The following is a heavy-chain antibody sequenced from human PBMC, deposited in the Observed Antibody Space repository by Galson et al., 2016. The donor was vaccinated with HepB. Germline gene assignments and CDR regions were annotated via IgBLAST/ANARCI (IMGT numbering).Heavy chain of an antibody. CDR3: ARDQNYYDTNEYDY. Sequence: SLRLSCAASGFTLSHYAMDWVRQAPGKGLEWVAFISYDGSNKYYADSVKGRFTVSRDNSKNTLYLQVNSLRAEDTAEYYCARDQNYYDTNEYDYWGQGTLGTVSS. CDR1: GFTLSHYA. J-gene: IGHJ4*02. V-gene: IGHV3-30-3*01. D-gene: IGHD3-22*01. CDR2: ISYDGSNK.